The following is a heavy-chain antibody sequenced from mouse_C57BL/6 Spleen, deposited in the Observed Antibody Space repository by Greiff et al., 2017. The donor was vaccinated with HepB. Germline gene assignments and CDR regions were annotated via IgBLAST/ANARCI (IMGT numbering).Heavy chain of an antibody. V-gene: IGHV2-5*01. Sequence: VQLQQSGPGLVQPSQSLSITCTVSGFSLTSYGVHWVRQSPGKGLEWLGVIWRGGSTDYNAAFMSRLSITKDNSKSQVFFKMNSLQADDTAIYYCATSDSSGYSAWFAYWGQGTLVTVSA. CDR2: IWRGGST. CDR1: GFSLTSYG. CDR3: ATSDSSGYSAWFAY. J-gene: IGHJ3*01. D-gene: IGHD3-2*02.